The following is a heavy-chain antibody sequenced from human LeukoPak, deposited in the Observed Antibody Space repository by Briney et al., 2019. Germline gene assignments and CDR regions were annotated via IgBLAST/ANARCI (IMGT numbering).Heavy chain of an antibody. V-gene: IGHV3-30*04. CDR2: ISYDGSNK. D-gene: IGHD6-19*01. J-gene: IGHJ4*02. CDR3: ARDLGSGWPRRPPGY. Sequence: GGSLRLSCAASGFTFSSYAMHWVRQAPGKGLEWVAVISYDGSNKYYADSVKGRFTISRDNSKNTLYLQMNSLRAEDTAVYYCARDLGSGWPRRPPGYWGQGTLVTVSS. CDR1: GFTFSSYA.